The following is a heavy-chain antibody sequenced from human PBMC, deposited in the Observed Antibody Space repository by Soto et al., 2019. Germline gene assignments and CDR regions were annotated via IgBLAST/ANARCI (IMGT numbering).Heavy chain of an antibody. V-gene: IGHV1-69*06. D-gene: IGHD6-13*01. CDR2: IIPIFGTA. Sequence: SVKVSCKASGGTFSSYAISWVRQAPGQGLEWMGGIIPIFGTANYAQKFQGRVTITADKSTSTAYMELSSLRSEDTAVYYCARGVAAAAYWFDPWGQGTLVTVSS. CDR3: ARGVAAAAYWFDP. J-gene: IGHJ5*02. CDR1: GGTFSSYA.